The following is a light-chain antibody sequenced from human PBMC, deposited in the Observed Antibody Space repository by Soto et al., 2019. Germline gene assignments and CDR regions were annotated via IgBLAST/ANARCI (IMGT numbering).Light chain of an antibody. CDR1: QSVSSY. Sequence: EIVFTQSPATLSLSPCDRVTLSCRASQSVSSYLAWYQQKPGQAPRLLIYDASKRATGIPARFSGSGFGTDYTLTISSLEPEDFAVYYCQQRNKWRTFGQGTKVDIK. J-gene: IGKJ1*01. CDR3: QQRNKWRT. CDR2: DAS. V-gene: IGKV3-11*01.